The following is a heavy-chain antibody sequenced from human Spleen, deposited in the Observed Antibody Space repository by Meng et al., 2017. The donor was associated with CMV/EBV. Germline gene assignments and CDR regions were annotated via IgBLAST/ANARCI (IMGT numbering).Heavy chain of an antibody. CDR1: GFTLSSYA. CDR2: IGGSSSYM. CDR3: AREGRPAVRADFDW. V-gene: IGHV3-21*01. D-gene: IGHD4-23*01. Sequence: GGSLRLSCAASGFTLSSYAMNWVRQTPGKGLEWVSSIGGSSSYMYYSDSVKGRFTISRDNARNSLFLQMNILRAEDTAVYYCAREGRPAVRADFDWWGQGSLVTVSS. J-gene: IGHJ4*02.